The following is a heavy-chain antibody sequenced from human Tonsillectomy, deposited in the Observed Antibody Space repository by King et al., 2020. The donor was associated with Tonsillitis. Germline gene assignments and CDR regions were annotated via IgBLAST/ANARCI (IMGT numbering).Heavy chain of an antibody. CDR1: GGTFSSYA. Sequence: VQLVESGAEVKKPGSSVKVSCKASGGTFSSYAISWVRQAPGQGLEWMGGIIPIFGTANYAQKFQGRVTITADESTSTAYMELSSLRSEDTAVYYCARVTLGGGGYDFFSRRIEYYFDYWGQGTLVTVSS. V-gene: IGHV1-69*01. J-gene: IGHJ4*02. CDR3: ARVTLGGGGYDFFSRRIEYYFDY. D-gene: IGHD5-12*01. CDR2: IIPIFGTA.